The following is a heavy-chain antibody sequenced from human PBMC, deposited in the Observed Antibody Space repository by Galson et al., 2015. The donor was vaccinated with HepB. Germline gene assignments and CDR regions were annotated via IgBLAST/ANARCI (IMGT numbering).Heavy chain of an antibody. D-gene: IGHD6-19*01. Sequence: SLRLSCAASGFTFSSYGMHWVRKAPGKGMEWVAVIWYDGSNKYYADSVKGRFTISRDNSKNTLYLQMNSLRAEDTAVYYCVKGAYSGWSFDYWGQGTLVTVSS. CDR3: VKGAYSGWSFDY. V-gene: IGHV3-33*06. CDR1: GFTFSSYG. CDR2: IWYDGSNK. J-gene: IGHJ4*02.